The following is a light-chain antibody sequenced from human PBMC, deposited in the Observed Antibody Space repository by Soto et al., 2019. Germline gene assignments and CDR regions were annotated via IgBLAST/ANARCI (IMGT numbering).Light chain of an antibody. Sequence: EIVLTQSPAILSMSPGERATLSCRASRSVSSYFAWYQQKPGQAPRLLIYDASNRATGVPARFSGSGSGTDFPLTISSLEPEDFAGYYCQQRRYWPVTFGQGTKVEIK. CDR3: QQRRYWPVT. CDR1: RSVSSY. V-gene: IGKV3-11*01. J-gene: IGKJ1*01. CDR2: DAS.